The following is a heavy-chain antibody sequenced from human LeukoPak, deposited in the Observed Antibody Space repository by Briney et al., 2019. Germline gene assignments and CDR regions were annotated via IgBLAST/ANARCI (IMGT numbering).Heavy chain of an antibody. V-gene: IGHV4-30-2*01. CDR1: GGSISSGGYP. Sequence: SQTLSLTCAVSGGSISSGGYPWSWIRQPPGKGLEWIGYIYHSGSTYYNPSLKSRVTISVDRSKNQFSLKLSSVTAADTAVYYCARVGTYYYDSSGHSWFDPWGQGTLVTVSS. CDR3: ARVGTYYYDSSGHSWFDP. J-gene: IGHJ5*02. CDR2: IYHSGST. D-gene: IGHD3-22*01.